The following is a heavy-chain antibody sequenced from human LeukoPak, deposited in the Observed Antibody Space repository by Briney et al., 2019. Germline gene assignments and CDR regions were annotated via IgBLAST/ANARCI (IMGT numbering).Heavy chain of an antibody. CDR3: ARDSSGWNYYYYMDV. CDR2: IYSGGST. J-gene: IGHJ6*03. CDR1: GFTVSSNY. V-gene: IGHV3-66*01. D-gene: IGHD6-19*01. Sequence: GGSLRLSCAASGFTVSSNYMSWVRQAPGKGLEWVSVIYSGGSTYYADSAKGRSTISRDNSKNTLYLQMNSLRAEDTAVYYCARDSSGWNYYYYMDVWGKGTTVTISS.